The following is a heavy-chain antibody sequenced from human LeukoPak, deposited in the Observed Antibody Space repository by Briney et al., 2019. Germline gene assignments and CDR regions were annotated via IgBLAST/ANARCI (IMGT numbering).Heavy chain of an antibody. CDR2: ISYGDGRAK. V-gene: IGHV3-30*03. D-gene: IGHD6-19*01. CDR3: ARKAVTGSGPAHFDY. Sequence: PGGSLRLSCAASGFTLITYGIHWVRQAPGKGLEWVAVISYGDGRAKFYADSVKGRFTISRDNSKNTLYLQMNSLSAEDTAVYYCARKAVTGSGPAHFDYWGQGTLVTVSS. CDR1: GFTLITYG. J-gene: IGHJ4*02.